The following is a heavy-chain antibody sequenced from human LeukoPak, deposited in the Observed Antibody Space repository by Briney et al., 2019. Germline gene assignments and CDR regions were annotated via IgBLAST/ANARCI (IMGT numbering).Heavy chain of an antibody. CDR3: ARVPSMIRGVVNYGMDV. J-gene: IGHJ6*02. CDR1: GYSFTGYF. V-gene: IGHV1-2*02. Sequence: ASVKVSCKTSGYSFTGYFMHWVRPAPGQGLEWMGWINPNSGDTKYAQRLQGRVTMTRDTSINTAYMELRRLTSDDTAVYYCARVPSMIRGVVNYGMDVWGQGTTVTVSS. CDR2: INPNSGDT. D-gene: IGHD3-10*01.